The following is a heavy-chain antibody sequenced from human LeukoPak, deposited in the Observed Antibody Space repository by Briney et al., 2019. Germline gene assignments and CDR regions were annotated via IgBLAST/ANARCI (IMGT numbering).Heavy chain of an antibody. CDR1: GFTFSSYS. V-gene: IGHV3-21*01. J-gene: IGHJ4*02. CDR2: ISSSSSYI. D-gene: IGHD1-26*01. CDR3: ARVAEWELRSLDY. Sequence: MSGGSLRLSCAASGFTFSSYSMNWVRQAPGKGLEWVSSISSSSSYIYYADSVKGRFTISRDNAKNSLYLQMNSLRAEDTAVYYCARVAEWELRSLDYWGQGTLVTVSS.